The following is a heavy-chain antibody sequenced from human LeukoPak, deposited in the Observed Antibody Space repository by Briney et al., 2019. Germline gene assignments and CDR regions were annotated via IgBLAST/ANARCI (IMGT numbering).Heavy chain of an antibody. V-gene: IGHV4-34*01. D-gene: IGHD6-6*01. CDR1: GGPFSGYY. CDR2: INHSGST. CDR3: ANIDYYSSSSSFMDV. Sequence: SETLSLTCAVYGGPFSGYYWSWIRQPPGKGLEWIGEINHSGSTNYNPSLKSRVTISVDTSKNQFSLKLSSVTAADTAVYYCANIDYYSSSSSFMDVWGKGTTVTVSS. J-gene: IGHJ6*03.